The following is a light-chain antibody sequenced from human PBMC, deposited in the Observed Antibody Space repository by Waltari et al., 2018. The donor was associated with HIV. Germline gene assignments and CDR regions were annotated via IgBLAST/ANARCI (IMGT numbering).Light chain of an antibody. CDR3: AAWDVSLRGAYV. Sequence: QSVLTQPPSASGTPGQRVTISCSGARSDIGSNYVYWYQQLPGTAPKLLIHRNNQRPSGVPDRFSASKSGTSASLAISGLRSEDEADYYCAAWDVSLRGAYVFGTGTKVAVL. V-gene: IGLV1-47*01. CDR2: RNN. J-gene: IGLJ1*01. CDR1: RSDIGSNY.